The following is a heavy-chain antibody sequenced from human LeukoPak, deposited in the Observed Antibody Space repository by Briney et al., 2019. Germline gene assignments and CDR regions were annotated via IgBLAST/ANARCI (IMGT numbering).Heavy chain of an antibody. CDR3: AKEGYDSSGYENDY. CDR1: GFTFSSYA. V-gene: IGHV3-23*01. J-gene: IGHJ4*02. CDR2: ISGSGGST. D-gene: IGHD3-22*01. Sequence: GGSLRLSCAASGFTFSSYAMSWVRQAPGKGLEWVSAISGSGGSTYYADSVKGRITISRDNSKNTLYLQMNSLRAEDTAVYYCAKEGYDSSGYENDYWGQGTLVTVSS.